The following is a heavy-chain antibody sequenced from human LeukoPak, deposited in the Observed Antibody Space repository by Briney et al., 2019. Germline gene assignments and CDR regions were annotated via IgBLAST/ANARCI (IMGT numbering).Heavy chain of an antibody. J-gene: IGHJ4*02. V-gene: IGHV1-8*01. CDR2: MNPNSGNT. D-gene: IGHD2-21*01. Sequence: ASVTVSCKASGYTFTTYDINWVRQAPGQGLEWLGWMNPNSGNTGYAQKFQGRVTMTRNISITTAYMELSNLRSEDTAVYYCARVAGNCGGDCYRLLYWGQGTLVTVSS. CDR3: ARVAGNCGGDCYRLLY. CDR1: GYTFTTYD.